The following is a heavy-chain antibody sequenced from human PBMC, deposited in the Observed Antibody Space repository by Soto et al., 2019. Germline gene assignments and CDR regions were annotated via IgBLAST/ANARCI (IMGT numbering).Heavy chain of an antibody. J-gene: IGHJ4*02. CDR2: ISGSGRST. CDR1: GFTFSNYA. CDR3: ARDGGNICSGGSCYFQAPAY. D-gene: IGHD2-15*01. Sequence: EVQLLESGGGSVQPGGSLRLSCSASGFTFSNYAMSWVRQAPGKGLEWVASISGSGRSTNYADSVKGRFTISRDNSKKTLAMKISSLRAENTTVYYCARDGGNICSGGSCYFQAPAYWGQGTLVTVS. V-gene: IGHV3-23*01.